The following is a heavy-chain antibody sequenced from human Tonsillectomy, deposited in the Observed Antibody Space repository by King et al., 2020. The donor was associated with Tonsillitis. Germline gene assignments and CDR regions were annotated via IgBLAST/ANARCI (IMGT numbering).Heavy chain of an antibody. V-gene: IGHV3-23*04. CDR3: AKVVYGSGSYSSDAFDI. CDR1: GFSFTSYA. J-gene: IGHJ3*02. Sequence: VQLVESGGCLVQPGGSLRLSCAASGFSFTSYAMSWVRQAPGKGLELVSSISGSGSSTYYADSVKGRFTISRDNSKNTLYLQMNSLRAEDTAVYYCAKVVYGSGSYSSDAFDIWGQGTLVTVSS. D-gene: IGHD3-10*01. CDR2: ISGSGSST.